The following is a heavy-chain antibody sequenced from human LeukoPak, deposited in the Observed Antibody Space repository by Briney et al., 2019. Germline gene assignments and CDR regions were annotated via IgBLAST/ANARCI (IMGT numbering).Heavy chain of an antibody. D-gene: IGHD2-8*01. CDR1: GGSISSHY. Sequence: PSETLSLTCTVSGGSISSHYWSWIRQPPGKGLEWIGYIYYSGSTNYNPSLKSRVTLSVDTFKNQFSLHLSSVTAADTAVYYCARENYCTNGVCWAFDPWGQGTLVTVSS. CDR2: IYYSGST. J-gene: IGHJ5*02. CDR3: ARENYCTNGVCWAFDP. V-gene: IGHV4-59*11.